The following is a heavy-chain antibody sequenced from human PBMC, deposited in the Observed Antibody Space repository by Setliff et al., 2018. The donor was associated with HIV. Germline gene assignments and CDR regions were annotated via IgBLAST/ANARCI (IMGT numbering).Heavy chain of an antibody. V-gene: IGHV4-61*10. D-gene: IGHD3-22*01. CDR3: ARHSITLVVGVPERDDAFDI. CDR2: IYYSGST. J-gene: IGHJ3*02. Sequence: SETLSLSCIVSGGSFSSGSYYWTWIRQPAGKGLEWIGYIYYSGSTNYNPSLKSRVTISVDTSKNQFSLKLSSVTAADTAVYYCARHSITLVVGVPERDDAFDIWGQGTMVTVSS. CDR1: GGSFSSGSYY.